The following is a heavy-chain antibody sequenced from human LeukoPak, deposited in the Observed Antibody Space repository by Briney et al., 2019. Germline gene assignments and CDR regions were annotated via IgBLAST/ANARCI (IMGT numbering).Heavy chain of an antibody. CDR1: GGSFSGYY. CDR3: TSLGGDDERNFDY. Sequence: SETLSLTCAVYGGSFSGYYWSWIRQPPGKGLEWIGEINHSGSTNYNPSLKSRVTISVDTSKNQFSLKLSSVTAADTAVYYCTSLGGDDERNFDYWGRGTLVTVSS. V-gene: IGHV4-34*01. J-gene: IGHJ4*02. CDR2: INHSGST. D-gene: IGHD2-21*01.